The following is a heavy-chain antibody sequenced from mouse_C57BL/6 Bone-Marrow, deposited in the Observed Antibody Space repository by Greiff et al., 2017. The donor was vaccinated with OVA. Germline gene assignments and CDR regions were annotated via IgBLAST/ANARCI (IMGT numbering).Heavy chain of an antibody. D-gene: IGHD1-2*01. Sequence: EVKLMESGGGLVQPGGSLKLSCAASGFTFSDYYMYWVRQTPEKRLEWVTYISNGGGSTYYPDTVKGRFTISRDNAKNTLYLQMSRLKSEDTAMYYCARHDYGIDYWGQGTTRTVSS. V-gene: IGHV5-12*01. CDR1: GFTFSDYY. CDR2: ISNGGGST. J-gene: IGHJ2*01. CDR3: ARHDYGIDY.